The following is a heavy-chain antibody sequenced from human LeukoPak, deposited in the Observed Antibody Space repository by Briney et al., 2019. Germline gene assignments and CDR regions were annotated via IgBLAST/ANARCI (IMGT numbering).Heavy chain of an antibody. CDR1: GFTFGDYA. Sequence: PGGSLRLSCTASGFTFGDYAMSWFRQAPGKGLEWVAFIRSKTFGGTTEYAASVKGRFTISRDDSKSVDYLQMNSLKIDDTAMYYCARQGSSWFYFDYWGQGTLVTVSS. J-gene: IGHJ4*02. CDR3: ARQGSSWFYFDY. CDR2: IRSKTFGGTT. V-gene: IGHV3-49*03. D-gene: IGHD6-13*01.